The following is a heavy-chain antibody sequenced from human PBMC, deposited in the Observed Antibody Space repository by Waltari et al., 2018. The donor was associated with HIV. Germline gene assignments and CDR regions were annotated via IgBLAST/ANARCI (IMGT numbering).Heavy chain of an antibody. V-gene: IGHV3-74*01. D-gene: IGHD3-10*01. Sequence: EVQLVESGGGLVQPGGSVRLSCAASGFTVSSSWMQWVRQDPGKGLVWVSDINIDGTNINYADSVKVRFTISRDNAKNTLFLQMKNLGAEDTAVYYCARGFPLLDYWGQGTLVTVSS. CDR1: GFTVSSSW. CDR2: INIDGTNI. CDR3: ARGFPLLDY. J-gene: IGHJ4*02.